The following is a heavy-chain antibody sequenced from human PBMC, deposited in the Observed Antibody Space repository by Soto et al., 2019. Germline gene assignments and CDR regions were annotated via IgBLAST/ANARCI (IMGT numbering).Heavy chain of an antibody. Sequence: QVQLVESGGGMVQPGRSLRLSCAASGFTFSSYGMHWVRQAPGKGLEWVAVIWYDGSNKYYADSVKGRFTISRDNSKNTLYLQMNSLRAEDTAVYYCARDSGDCSGGSCQGGDLDYWGQGTLVTVSS. J-gene: IGHJ4*02. CDR3: ARDSGDCSGGSCQGGDLDY. CDR2: IWYDGSNK. V-gene: IGHV3-33*01. D-gene: IGHD2-15*01. CDR1: GFTFSSYG.